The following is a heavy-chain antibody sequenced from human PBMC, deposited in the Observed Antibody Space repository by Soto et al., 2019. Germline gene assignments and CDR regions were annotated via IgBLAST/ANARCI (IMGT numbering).Heavy chain of an antibody. J-gene: IGHJ4*02. Sequence: PAETLSLTRTVSGGYISSRGYYWSWLRPHPGKGLEWIGYINHSGSTNYNPSLKSRVTISVDTSKNQFSLKLTSVPAADTAVYYCARDKIPGLFDYWGPGTLVNRLL. CDR1: GGYISSRGYY. D-gene: IGHD2-21*01. CDR2: INHSGST. CDR3: ARDKIPGLFDY. V-gene: IGHV4-61*08.